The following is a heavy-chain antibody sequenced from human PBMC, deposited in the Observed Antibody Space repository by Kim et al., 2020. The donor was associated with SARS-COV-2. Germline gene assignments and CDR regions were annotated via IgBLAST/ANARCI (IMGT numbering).Heavy chain of an antibody. Sequence: GGSLRLSCTASGFTFGDYAMSWFRQAPGKGLEWVGFIRSKAYGGTTEYAASVKGRFTISRDDSKSIAYLQMNSLKTEDTAVYYCTRAREVNGVAGTGGYFDYWGQGTLVTVSS. CDR2: IRSKAYGGTT. V-gene: IGHV3-49*03. D-gene: IGHD6-19*01. CDR3: TRAREVNGVAGTGGYFDY. J-gene: IGHJ4*02. CDR1: GFTFGDYA.